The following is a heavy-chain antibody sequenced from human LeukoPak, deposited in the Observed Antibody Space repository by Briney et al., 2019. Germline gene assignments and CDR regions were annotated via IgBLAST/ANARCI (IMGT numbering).Heavy chain of an antibody. CDR1: GGSISSYY. CDR3: ARTRIGGSGSYYPYYYYGMDV. V-gene: IGHV4-59*01. J-gene: IGHJ6*02. D-gene: IGHD3-10*01. Sequence: PSETLSLTCTVSGGSISSYYWSWIRQPPGKGLEWIGYISYSGSTNFNPSLKSRVTISVDTSKNQFSLKLSSVTAADTAVYYCARTRIGGSGSYYPYYYYGMDVWGQGTTVTVSS. CDR2: ISYSGST.